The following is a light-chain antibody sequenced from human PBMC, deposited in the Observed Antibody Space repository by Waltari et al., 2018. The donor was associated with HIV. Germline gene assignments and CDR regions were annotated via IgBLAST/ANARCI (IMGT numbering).Light chain of an antibody. J-gene: IGKJ4*01. CDR2: WAS. Sequence: DIVMTQSPDSLAVSLGETVSINCKSSRTVLYHSDNNLAWYQHKPGQAPRVLISWASTRAVMVPSSIPALGVPERFSGSGSGTNFSLTISGLQEDDVAIYYCQQYFSLPPTFGGGTRVERK. CDR3: QQYFSLPPT. CDR1: RTVLYHSDNN. V-gene: IGKV4-1*01.